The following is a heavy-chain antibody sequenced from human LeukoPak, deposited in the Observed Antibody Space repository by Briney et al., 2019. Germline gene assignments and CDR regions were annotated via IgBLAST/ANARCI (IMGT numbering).Heavy chain of an antibody. D-gene: IGHD6-6*01. J-gene: IGHJ4*02. CDR3: ARWGSIAVARFDY. V-gene: IGHV4-61*08. Sequence: MPSETLSLTCTVSGGSISSGGYYWSWIRQPPGKGLEWIGYIYYTGSTNYNPSLTSRVNISVDTSKNQFSLNLTSVTAADTAVYYCARWGSIAVARFDYWGQGTLVTVSS. CDR2: IYYTGST. CDR1: GGSISSGGYY.